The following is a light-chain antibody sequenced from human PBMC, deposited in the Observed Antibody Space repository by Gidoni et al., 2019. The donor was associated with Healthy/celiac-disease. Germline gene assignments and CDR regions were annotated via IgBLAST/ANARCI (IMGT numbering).Light chain of an antibody. CDR3: QQRSNWPRLT. Sequence: EIVLTQSPATLSLSPGERATLSCRASQSVSSYLAWYQQKPGQAPRPLIYDASNRATGIPARFRGSGSGTDFTLTISSLEPEDFAVYYCQQRSNWPRLTFGGGTKVEIK. CDR1: QSVSSY. V-gene: IGKV3-11*01. CDR2: DAS. J-gene: IGKJ4*01.